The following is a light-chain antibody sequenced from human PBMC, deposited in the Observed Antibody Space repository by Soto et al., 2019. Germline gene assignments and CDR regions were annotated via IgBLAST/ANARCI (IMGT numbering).Light chain of an antibody. CDR2: SNN. J-gene: IGLJ3*02. V-gene: IGLV1-44*01. CDR3: AAWDDSLNGPV. Sequence: QAVVTQPPSASGTPGQRVTISCYGSSSNIGSNTVNWYQQLPGTAPKLLIYSNNQRPSGVPDRFSGSKSGTSASLAISGLQSEDEANYYRAAWDDSLNGPVFGGGTKLTVL. CDR1: SSNIGSNT.